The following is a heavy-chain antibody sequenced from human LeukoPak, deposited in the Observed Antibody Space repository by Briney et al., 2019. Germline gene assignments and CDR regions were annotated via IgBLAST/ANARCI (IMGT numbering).Heavy chain of an antibody. CDR1: GGSISSGGYY. CDR3: ARAPLDCSSTSCYTGPADY. V-gene: IGHV4-31*03. D-gene: IGHD2-2*02. Sequence: PSQTLSLTCTVSGGSISSGGYYWSWIRQHPGKGLEWIGYLYYSGSTYYNPSLKSRVTISVDTSKNQFSLKLSSVTAADTAVYYCARAPLDCSSTSCYTGPADYWGQGTLVTVSS. J-gene: IGHJ4*02. CDR2: LYYSGST.